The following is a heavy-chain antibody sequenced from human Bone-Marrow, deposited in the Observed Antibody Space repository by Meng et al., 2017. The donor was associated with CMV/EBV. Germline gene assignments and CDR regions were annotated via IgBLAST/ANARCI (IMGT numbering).Heavy chain of an antibody. CDR1: GFTFSSYE. Sequence: GESLKISCAASGFTFSSYEMNWVRQAPGKGLEWVSYISSSGSTIYYADSVKGRFTISRDNAKNSLYLQMNSLRAEDKAVYYCARDCSSTSCHDYGMDVWGQGTTVTVSS. CDR3: ARDCSSTSCHDYGMDV. CDR2: ISSSGSTI. D-gene: IGHD2-2*01. V-gene: IGHV3-48*03. J-gene: IGHJ6*02.